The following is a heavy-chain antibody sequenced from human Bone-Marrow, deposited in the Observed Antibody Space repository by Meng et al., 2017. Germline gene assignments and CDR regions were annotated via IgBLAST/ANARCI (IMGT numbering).Heavy chain of an antibody. Sequence: QGQSGESGEEVKKPGYAVKVSCKASGGTFSSYTISWVRQAPGQGLEWMGRIIPILGIANYAQKFQGRVTITADKSTSTAYMELSSLRSEDTAVYYCAIGDGYNYKDYWGQGTLVTVSS. CDR1: GGTFSSYT. CDR2: IIPILGIA. J-gene: IGHJ4*02. CDR3: AIGDGYNYKDY. V-gene: IGHV1-69*02. D-gene: IGHD5-24*01.